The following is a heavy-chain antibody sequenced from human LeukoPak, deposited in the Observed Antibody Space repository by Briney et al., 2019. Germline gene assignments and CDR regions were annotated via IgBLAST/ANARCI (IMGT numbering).Heavy chain of an antibody. CDR3: ARRRDLYSGSYYPFDY. V-gene: IGHV5-51*01. D-gene: IGHD1-26*01. CDR1: EYSFNSYW. J-gene: IGHJ4*02. CDR2: IYPGYSDA. Sequence: GESLKISCKSSEYSFNSYWIDRVPPMPRKGPKWMVIIYPGYSDAIYSPSFQGQVTISADKSISTAYLQWSSLKASDTAMYYCARRRDLYSGSYYPFDYWGQGTLVTVSS.